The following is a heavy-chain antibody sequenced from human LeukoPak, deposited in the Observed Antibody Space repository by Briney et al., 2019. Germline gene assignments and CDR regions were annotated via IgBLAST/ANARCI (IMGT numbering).Heavy chain of an antibody. V-gene: IGHV4-39*02. CDR1: GGSISSSSYY. CDR2: IYYSGST. CDR3: AREGTGYYYDSSGYYYY. J-gene: IGHJ4*02. D-gene: IGHD3-22*01. Sequence: SETLSLTCTVSGGSISSSSYYWGWIRQPPGKGLEWIGSIYYSGSTYYNPSLKSRVTISVDASKNQFSLKLSSVTAADTAVYYCAREGTGYYYDSSGYYYYWGQGTLVTVSS.